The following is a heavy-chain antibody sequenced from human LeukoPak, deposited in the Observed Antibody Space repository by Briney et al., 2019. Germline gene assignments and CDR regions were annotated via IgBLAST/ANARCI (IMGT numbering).Heavy chain of an antibody. CDR3: AREVVGAIRGDFDY. D-gene: IGHD1-26*01. V-gene: IGHV4-31*03. CDR1: GGSISSGGYY. CDR2: IYYSGST. J-gene: IGHJ4*02. Sequence: SQTLSLTCTVSGGSISSGGYYWSWIRQHPGKGLEWIGYIYYSGSTYYNPSLKSRVTISVDTSKNQFSLKLSSVTAADTAVYYCAREVVGAIRGDFDYWGQGTLVTVSS.